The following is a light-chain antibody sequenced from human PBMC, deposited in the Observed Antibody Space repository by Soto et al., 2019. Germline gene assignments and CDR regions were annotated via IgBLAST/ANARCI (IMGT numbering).Light chain of an antibody. J-gene: IGKJ1*01. V-gene: IGKV1-39*01. Sequence: DIQMTQSPSSLSASVGDRVTITCRASQSISSYLNWYQQKPGKAPKLLIYAASIVKSGVPSRFSGSGSGTDFTLTISSLQHEDFATYYCQQSYNTLTWTFGQGTKVDIK. CDR1: QSISSY. CDR3: QQSYNTLTWT. CDR2: AAS.